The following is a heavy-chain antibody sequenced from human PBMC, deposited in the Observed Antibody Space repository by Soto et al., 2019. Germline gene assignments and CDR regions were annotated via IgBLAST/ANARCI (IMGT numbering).Heavy chain of an antibody. CDR3: VGALTYEVPYYYYGMDV. Sequence: GGSLRLSCAASGFKFSNYAMSWVRQAPGKGLEWVANIKQGGNEKFYVDSVKGRFTISRDNDKKSLYLQMDSLRVEDTAVYYCVGALTYEVPYYYYGMDVWGQGTTVTVSS. CDR1: GFKFSNYA. J-gene: IGHJ6*02. D-gene: IGHD3-16*01. V-gene: IGHV3-7*01. CDR2: IKQGGNEK.